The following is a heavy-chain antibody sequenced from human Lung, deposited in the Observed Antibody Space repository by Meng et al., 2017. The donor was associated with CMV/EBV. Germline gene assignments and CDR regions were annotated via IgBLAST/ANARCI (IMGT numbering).Heavy chain of an antibody. CDR3: ARPDDSSGWYMPFDY. D-gene: IGHD6-19*01. Sequence: LXXTVSGGSISSSSYYWGWIRQPPGKGLEWIGSIYYSGSTYYNPSLKSRVTISVDPSKNQFSLKLSSVTAADTAVYYCARPDDSSGWYMPFDYWGQGXLVTVSS. V-gene: IGHV4-39*01. CDR2: IYYSGST. J-gene: IGHJ4*02. CDR1: GGSISSSSYY.